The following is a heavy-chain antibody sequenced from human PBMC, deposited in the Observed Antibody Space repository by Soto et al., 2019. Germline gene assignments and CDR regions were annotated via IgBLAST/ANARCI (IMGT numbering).Heavy chain of an antibody. CDR2: IYYSGST. J-gene: IGHJ3*02. CDR1: GGSISSYY. V-gene: IGHV4-59*13. D-gene: IGHD1-26*01. CDR3: SRDGRGHSVYRAFDI. Sequence: PSETLSLTCTVSGGSISSYYCSWIRHRPGKGLGLIWIIYYSGSTKYNPTLTSRSTISVDMYKNQYSLKLSSVSAADTAVYFCSRDGRGHSVYRAFDIWGQGTMVTVSS.